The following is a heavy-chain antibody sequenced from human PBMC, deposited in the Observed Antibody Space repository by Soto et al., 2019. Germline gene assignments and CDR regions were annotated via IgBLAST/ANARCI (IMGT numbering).Heavy chain of an antibody. D-gene: IGHD6-19*01. CDR2: INAGNGNT. J-gene: IGHJ6*02. CDR1: GYTFTSYA. V-gene: IGHV1-3*01. Sequence: QVQLVQSGAEVKKPGASVKVSCKASGYTFTSYAMHWVRQAPGQRLEWMGWINAGNGNTKYSQKLQGRVTMTTDTSTSTAYMELRSLRSDDTAVYYCARDRCSGWYDYYYGMDVWGQGTTVTVSS. CDR3: ARDRCSGWYDYYYGMDV.